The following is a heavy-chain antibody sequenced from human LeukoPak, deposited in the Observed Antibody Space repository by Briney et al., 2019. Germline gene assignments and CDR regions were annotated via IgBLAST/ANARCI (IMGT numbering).Heavy chain of an antibody. CDR1: GFTFSSYA. CDR2: ISGSGGTT. D-gene: IGHD1-1*01. CDR3: ARDWNVWYFDY. Sequence: PGGSLRLSCAASGFTFSSYALSWVRQAPGKGLEWVSAISGSGGTTYYADSVKGRFTISNDNSKNTLYLQMDSLRAGDTAVYYCARDWNVWYFDYWGQGTLVTVSS. J-gene: IGHJ4*02. V-gene: IGHV3-23*01.